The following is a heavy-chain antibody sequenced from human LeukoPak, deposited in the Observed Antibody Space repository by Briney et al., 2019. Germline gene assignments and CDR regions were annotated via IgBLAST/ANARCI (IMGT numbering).Heavy chain of an antibody. CDR3: ARGDILTINDAFDI. J-gene: IGHJ3*02. CDR1: GGSISSYY. Sequence: SETLSLTCTVSGGSISSYYWSWIRQPAGKGLEWIGRIYTSGSTNYNPSLKSRVTMSVDTSKNQFSLKLSSVTAADTAVYYCARGDILTINDAFDIWGQGTMVTVSS. V-gene: IGHV4-4*07. CDR2: IYTSGST. D-gene: IGHD3-9*01.